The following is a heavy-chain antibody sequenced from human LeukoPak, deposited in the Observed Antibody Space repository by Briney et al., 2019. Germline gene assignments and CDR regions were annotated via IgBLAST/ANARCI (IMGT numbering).Heavy chain of an antibody. Sequence: SETLSLTCTVSGGSISSYYWSWIRQPPGKGLERIGYIYYSGSTNYNPSLKSRVTISVDTSKNQFSLKLSSVTAADTAVYYCASRTYCGGDCYSLDAFDIWGQGTMVTVSS. CDR3: ASRTYCGGDCYSLDAFDI. CDR2: IYYSGST. J-gene: IGHJ3*02. CDR1: GGSISSYY. V-gene: IGHV4-59*01. D-gene: IGHD2-21*02.